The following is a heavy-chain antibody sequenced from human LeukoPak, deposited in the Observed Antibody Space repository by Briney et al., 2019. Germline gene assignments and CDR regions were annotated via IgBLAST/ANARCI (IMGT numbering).Heavy chain of an antibody. J-gene: IGHJ4*02. V-gene: IGHV1-2*06. CDR2: INPNSGGT. D-gene: IGHD5-24*01. CDR1: GYTFTGYY. Sequence: ASVKVSCKASGYTFTGYYMHWVRQAPGQGLEWMGRINPNSGGTNYAQKFQGRVTMTRDTSTSTAYMELSRLRSDDTAVYYCARDPNGYRKPSFDYWGQGTLVTVSS. CDR3: ARDPNGYRKPSFDY.